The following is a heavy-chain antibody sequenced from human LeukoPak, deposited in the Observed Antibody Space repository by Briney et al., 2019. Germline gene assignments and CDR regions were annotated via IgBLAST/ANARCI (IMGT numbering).Heavy chain of an antibody. CDR1: GGSLSGYY. Sequence: SETLSLTCAVYGGSLSGYYWSWIRQPPGKGLEWIGEINHSGSTNYNPSLKSRVTISVDTSKNQFSLKLSSVTAADTAVYYCARGSRYDILTGFNWYDPWGQGTLVTVSS. J-gene: IGHJ5*02. CDR3: ARGSRYDILTGFNWYDP. V-gene: IGHV4-34*01. D-gene: IGHD3-9*01. CDR2: INHSGST.